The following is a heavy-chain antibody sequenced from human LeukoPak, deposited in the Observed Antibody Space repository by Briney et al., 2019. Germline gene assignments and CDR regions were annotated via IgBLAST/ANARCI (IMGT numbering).Heavy chain of an antibody. Sequence: GASVKVSCKASGYTFTSYYMHWVRQAPGQGLEWMGIINPSGGSTSYAQKFQGRVTMTRDTSTSTVYMELSSLRSEDTAVYYCARVGTAMVTAYYYMDVWDKGTTVTVSS. CDR2: INPSGGST. J-gene: IGHJ6*03. V-gene: IGHV1-46*01. CDR1: GYTFTSYY. CDR3: ARVGTAMVTAYYYMDV. D-gene: IGHD5-18*01.